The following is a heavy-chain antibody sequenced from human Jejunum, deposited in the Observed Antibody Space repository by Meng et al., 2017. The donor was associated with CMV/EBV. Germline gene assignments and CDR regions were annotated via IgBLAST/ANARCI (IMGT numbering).Heavy chain of an antibody. Sequence: SGGSISSCDYFWSWIRQSPGKGLEWIGCIYSSGNTYYTPSLKSRLIISIDTSKTQFSLKLNSLTAADTAVYYCARGGSSGWYDWYFDLWGLGTLVTVSS. CDR3: ARGGSSGWYDWYFDL. D-gene: IGHD6-19*01. V-gene: IGHV4-30-4*01. J-gene: IGHJ2*01. CDR1: GGSISSCDYF. CDR2: IYSSGNT.